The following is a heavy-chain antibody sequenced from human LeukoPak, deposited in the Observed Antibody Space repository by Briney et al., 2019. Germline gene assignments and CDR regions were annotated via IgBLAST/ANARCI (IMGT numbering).Heavy chain of an antibody. Sequence: SETLSLTCAVYGGSFSGYYWSWIRQPPGKGLEWIGEINHSGSTNYNPSLKTRVTIPVDTSKNQFSLKLSSVTAADTAVYYCARGRAGYYYYYMDVWGKGTTVTISS. V-gene: IGHV4-34*01. J-gene: IGHJ6*03. D-gene: IGHD6-13*01. CDR3: ARGRAGYYYYYMDV. CDR2: INHSGST. CDR1: GGSFSGYY.